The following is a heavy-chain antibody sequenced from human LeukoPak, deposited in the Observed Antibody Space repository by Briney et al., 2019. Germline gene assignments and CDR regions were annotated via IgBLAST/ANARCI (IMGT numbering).Heavy chain of an antibody. CDR2: IYYSGST. CDR3: ASPYYDSSGYDGY. V-gene: IGHV4-39*01. Sequence: SETLSLTCTVSGGSISSSSYYWGWIRQPPGKGLEWIGSIYYSGSTYYNPSLKSRVTIPVDTSKNQFSLKLSSVTAADTAVYYCASPYYDSSGYDGYWGQGTLVTVSS. CDR1: GGSISSSSYY. D-gene: IGHD3-22*01. J-gene: IGHJ4*02.